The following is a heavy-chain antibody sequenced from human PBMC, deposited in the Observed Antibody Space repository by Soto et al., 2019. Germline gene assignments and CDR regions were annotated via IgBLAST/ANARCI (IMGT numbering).Heavy chain of an antibody. CDR2: INAGNGNT. CDR1: GYTFTNYA. CDR3: ARRSGYYLIDDY. V-gene: IGHV1-3*05. J-gene: IGHJ4*02. Sequence: QVQLVQSGAEEKKPGASVKVSCKASGYTFTNYAMHWVRQAPGHRLEWMGWINAGNGNTKYSQKFQGRVTITRDTSASTAYMELSSLRSEDTAVYYCARRSGYYLIDDYWGQGTLVTVSS. D-gene: IGHD3-22*01.